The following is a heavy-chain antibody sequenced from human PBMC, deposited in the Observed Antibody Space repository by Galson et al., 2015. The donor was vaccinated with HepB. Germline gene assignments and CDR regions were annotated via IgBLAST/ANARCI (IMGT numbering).Heavy chain of an antibody. J-gene: IGHJ4*02. CDR3: ANSYDILTGYYIY. D-gene: IGHD3-9*01. CDR2: ISGSGGST. Sequence: SLRLSCAASGFTFSSYAMSWVRQAPGKGLEWVSAISGSGGSTYYADSVKGRFTISRDNSKNTLYLQMNSLRAEDTAVYYCANSYDILTGYYIYWGQGTLVTVSS. V-gene: IGHV3-23*01. CDR1: GFTFSSYA.